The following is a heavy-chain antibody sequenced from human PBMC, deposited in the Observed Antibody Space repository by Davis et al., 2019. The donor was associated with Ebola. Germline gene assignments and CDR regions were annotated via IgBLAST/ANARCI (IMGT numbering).Heavy chain of an antibody. CDR3: AKFSSSWYDGRLAP. J-gene: IGHJ5*02. D-gene: IGHD6-13*01. CDR2: ISAGDGTT. CDR1: GFSFSSYA. Sequence: GESLKISCATSGFSFSSYAMSWVRQAPGKGLEWVSAISAGDGTTYADSVKGRFTISRDNSKNTLYLQMNSLRAEDTAVYYCAKFSSSWYDGRLAPWGQGTPVTVSS. V-gene: IGHV3-23*01.